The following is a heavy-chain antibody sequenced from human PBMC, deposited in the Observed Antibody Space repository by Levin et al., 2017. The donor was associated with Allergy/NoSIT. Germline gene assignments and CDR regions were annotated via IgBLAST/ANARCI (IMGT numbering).Heavy chain of an antibody. D-gene: IGHD6-19*01. CDR1: GFTFSSYG. CDR3: ARDGGAVAGNFDY. J-gene: IGHJ4*02. V-gene: IGHV3-33*01. Sequence: LSLTCAASGFTFSSYGMHWVRQAPGKGLEWVAVIWYDGSNKYYADSVKGRFTISRDNSKNTLYLQMNSLRAEDTAVYYCARDGGAVAGNFDYWGQGTLVTVSS. CDR2: IWYDGSNK.